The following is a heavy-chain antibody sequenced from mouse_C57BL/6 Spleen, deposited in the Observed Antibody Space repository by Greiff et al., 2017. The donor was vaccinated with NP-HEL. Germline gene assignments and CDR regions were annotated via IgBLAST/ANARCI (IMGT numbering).Heavy chain of an antibody. CDR2: INPGSGGT. CDR1: GYAFTNYL. V-gene: IGHV1-54*01. J-gene: IGHJ2*01. CDR3: ARSIVALDY. Sequence: QVQLKQSGAELVRPGTSVKVSCKASGYAFTNYLIEWVKQRPGQGLEWIGVINPGSGGTNYNEKFKGKATLTADKSSSTAYMQLSRLTSEDSAVYFCARSIVALDYWGQGTTLTVSS. D-gene: IGHD1-1*01.